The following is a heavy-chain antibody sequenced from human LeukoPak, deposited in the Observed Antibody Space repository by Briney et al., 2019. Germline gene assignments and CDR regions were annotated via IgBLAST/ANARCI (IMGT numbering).Heavy chain of an antibody. J-gene: IGHJ5*02. CDR3: ARDSVGYSYGENWFDP. CDR1: GFTFSSYG. D-gene: IGHD5-18*01. CDR2: ISSNGGST. Sequence: GGSLRLSCAASGFTFSSYGMHWVRQAPGKGLEYVSAISSNGGSTYYANSVKGRFTISRDNSKNTLYLQMGSLRAEDMAVYYCARDSVGYSYGENWFDPWGQGTLVTVSS. V-gene: IGHV3-64*01.